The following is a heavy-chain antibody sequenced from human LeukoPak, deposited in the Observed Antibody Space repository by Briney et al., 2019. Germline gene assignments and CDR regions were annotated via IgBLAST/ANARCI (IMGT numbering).Heavy chain of an antibody. CDR2: ISSSSSYI. Sequence: GGSLRLSRAASGFTFSSYSMNWVRQAPGKGLEWVSSISSSSSYIYYADSVKGRFTISRDNAKNSLYLQMNSLRAEDTAVYYCARGVQWLLYYFDYWGQGTLVTVSS. J-gene: IGHJ4*02. D-gene: IGHD6-19*01. V-gene: IGHV3-21*01. CDR1: GFTFSSYS. CDR3: ARGVQWLLYYFDY.